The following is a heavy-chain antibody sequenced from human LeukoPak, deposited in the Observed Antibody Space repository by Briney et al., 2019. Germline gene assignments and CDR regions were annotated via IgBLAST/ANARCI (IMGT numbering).Heavy chain of an antibody. J-gene: IGHJ4*02. CDR1: VFTFSSYA. V-gene: IGHV3-23*01. Sequence: GSLRLSCAASVFTFSSYAMSWVRQAPGKGLEWVSGIGGGGTEYYADSVKGRFIISSDNSQNLVHLQMNSLTVEDTAVYYCARAQGALDYWGQGTLVTVSS. CDR3: ARAQGALDY. D-gene: IGHD1-26*01. CDR2: IGGGGTE.